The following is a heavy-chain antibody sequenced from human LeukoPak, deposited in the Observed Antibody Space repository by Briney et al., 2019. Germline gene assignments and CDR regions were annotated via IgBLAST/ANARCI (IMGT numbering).Heavy chain of an antibody. CDR3: ARARYGSGGHFFDL. CDR2: IKQDGSEI. V-gene: IGHV3-7*04. CDR1: GFNFNSYW. J-gene: IGHJ4*02. Sequence: GGSLRLSCAASGFNFNSYWMSWVRQAPGKGLECVANIKQDGSEIYFVDSVKGRFTISRDNAKSSLYLQMNSLRGEDTAVYYCARARYGSGGHFFDLWGQGALVTVSS. D-gene: IGHD3-10*01.